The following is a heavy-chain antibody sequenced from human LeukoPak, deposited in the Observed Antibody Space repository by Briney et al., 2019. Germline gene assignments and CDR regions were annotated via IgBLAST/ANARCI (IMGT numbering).Heavy chain of an antibody. CDR3: ARGYCGGDCYGD. V-gene: IGHV3-21*01. CDR2: IDGSSSHI. Sequence: GGSLRLSCVASGFTFNTYAMSWVRQAPGKGLEWVSSIDGSSSHIYYADSVKGRFTISRDNTKSSLYLQMNSLRAEDMAVYYCARGYCGGDCYGDWGQGTLVTVSS. CDR1: GFTFNTYA. J-gene: IGHJ1*01. D-gene: IGHD2-21*02.